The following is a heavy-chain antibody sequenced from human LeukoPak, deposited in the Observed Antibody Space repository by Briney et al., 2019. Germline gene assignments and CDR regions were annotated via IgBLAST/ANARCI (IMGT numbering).Heavy chain of an antibody. J-gene: IGHJ4*02. CDR3: ARSAGYCSGGSCYKQFDY. Sequence: ASVKVSCKASGGTFSSYAISWVRQAPGQGLEWMGGIIPIFGTANYAQKFQGRVTITADESTSTAYMELSSLRSEDTAVYYCARSAGYCSGGSCYKQFDYWGQGTLVTVSS. D-gene: IGHD2-15*01. CDR1: GGTFSSYA. CDR2: IIPIFGTA. V-gene: IGHV1-69*13.